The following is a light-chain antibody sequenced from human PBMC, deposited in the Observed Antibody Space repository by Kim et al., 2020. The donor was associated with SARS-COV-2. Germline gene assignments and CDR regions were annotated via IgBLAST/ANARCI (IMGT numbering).Light chain of an antibody. CDR3: QSYDSSLSVWV. Sequence: GGTKPRHGSTHHLGDGQGVPRSQQPAGGGPKLLIFSNNNRPSGVPDRFSGSKSGTSASLTITGLQAEDEADYYCQSYDSSLSVWVFGGGTQLTVL. CDR1: THHLGDGQG. J-gene: IGLJ3*02. V-gene: IGLV1-40*01. CDR2: SNN.